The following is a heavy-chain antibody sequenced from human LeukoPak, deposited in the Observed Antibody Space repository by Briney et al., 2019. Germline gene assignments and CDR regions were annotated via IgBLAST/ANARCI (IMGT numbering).Heavy chain of an antibody. CDR3: AREGGLNWFDP. J-gene: IGHJ5*02. D-gene: IGHD3-16*01. CDR1: GYSISSGYY. V-gene: IGHV4-38-2*02. Sequence: PSETLSLTCAVSGYSISSGYYWGWIRQPPGKGLEWIGSIYHSGSTYYNPSLKSRVTISVDTSKNQFSLKLSSVTAADTAVYYCAREGGLNWFDPWGQATLVTVSS. CDR2: IYHSGST.